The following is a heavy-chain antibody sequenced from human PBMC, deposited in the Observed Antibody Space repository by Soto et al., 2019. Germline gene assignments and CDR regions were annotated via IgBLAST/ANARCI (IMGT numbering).Heavy chain of an antibody. CDR2: IYYSGNT. CDR3: APSRLLRSRRQFDY. D-gene: IGHD3-3*01. V-gene: IGHV4-31*03. J-gene: IGHJ4*02. CDR1: GGSISSGGYY. Sequence: SETLSLTCTVSGGSISSGGYYWSWIRQHPGKDLEWIGYIYYSGNTYYNPSLKRRVTISVDTSKNRFSQKLSSMTAADTAVYYWAPSRLLRSRRQFDYWGQGTLVTVSS.